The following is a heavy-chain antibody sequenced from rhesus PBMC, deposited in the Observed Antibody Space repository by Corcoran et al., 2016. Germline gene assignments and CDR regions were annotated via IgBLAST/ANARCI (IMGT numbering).Heavy chain of an antibody. Sequence: QVQLQESGPGLVKPSETLSLTCAVSGYSISSGYGWGWIRQPPGKGLEWIGQIYGGSDSPYYRPSLKSRVTVSKDPSKNQFSLKLSSVTAADTAVYYCARGNYEDFDVWGPGVLVTVSS. J-gene: IGHJ5-1*01. D-gene: IGHD3-9*01. V-gene: IGHV4-127*01. CDR1: GYSISSGYG. CDR2: IYGGSDSP. CDR3: ARGNYEDFDV.